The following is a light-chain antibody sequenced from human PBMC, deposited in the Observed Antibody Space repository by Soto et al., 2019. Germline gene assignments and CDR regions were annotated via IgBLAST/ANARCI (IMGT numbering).Light chain of an antibody. CDR2: RAS. CDR3: QQTTTFPLT. V-gene: IGKV1-12*01. Sequence: DSQMTQSPSSMSASVGDRVTITCRASQGITSWLAWYQQKPGKAPKLLIYRASNLQSGVPSRFSGSGSGTDFTLTISGLQPADFATYYCQQTTTFPLTFGGGTKVEIK. J-gene: IGKJ4*01. CDR1: QGITSW.